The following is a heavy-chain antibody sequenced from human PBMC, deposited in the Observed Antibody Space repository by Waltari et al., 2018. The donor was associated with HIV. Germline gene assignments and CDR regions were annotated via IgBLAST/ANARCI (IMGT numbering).Heavy chain of an antibody. D-gene: IGHD3-9*01. Sequence: SFNDYYWTWIRQLPGKGLEWMGEVGPGGNVNVLPSLRRPLSLSTDASKNQFSLPLTSVAATDTGVYFCARGLQMTSYASGNWLWEQMLSRYFFDLWGQGTRV. CDR1: SFNDYY. CDR2: VGPGGNV. CDR3: ARGLQMTSYASGNWLWEQMLSRYFFDL. V-gene: IGHV4-34*09. J-gene: IGHJ4*02.